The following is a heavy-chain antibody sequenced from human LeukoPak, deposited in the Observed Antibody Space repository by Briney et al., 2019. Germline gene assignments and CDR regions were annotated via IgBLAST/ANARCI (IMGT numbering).Heavy chain of an antibody. CDR1: GFTFSSYS. D-gene: IGHD3-22*01. J-gene: IGHJ4*02. CDR2: ISSSSSTI. V-gene: IGHV3-48*01. Sequence: GGSLRLSCAASGFTFSSYSMNWVRQAPGKGLEWVSYISSSSSTIYYADSVKGRFTISRDNAKNSLYLQMNSLRAEDTAVYYCARLQYYYDSSGYGYWGQGTLVTVSS. CDR3: ARLQYYYDSSGYGY.